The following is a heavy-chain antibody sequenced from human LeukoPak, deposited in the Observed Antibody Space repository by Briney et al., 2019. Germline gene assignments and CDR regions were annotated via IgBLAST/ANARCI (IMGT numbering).Heavy chain of an antibody. D-gene: IGHD6-13*01. CDR2: VNPQSGGT. V-gene: IGHV1-2*02. CDR3: ARGIIAAADNNWFDP. Sequence: APVKVSCKASGYTFTGYYMHWVRQAPGQGLEWMGWVNPQSGGTNYAQNFQGRVTMTRDTSISTAYMELSRLRSDDTAVYYCARGIIAAADNNWFDPWGQGTLVTVSS. J-gene: IGHJ5*02. CDR1: GYTFTGYY.